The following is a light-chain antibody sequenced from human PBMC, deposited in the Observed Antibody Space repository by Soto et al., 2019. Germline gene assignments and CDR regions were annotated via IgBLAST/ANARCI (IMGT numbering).Light chain of an antibody. Sequence: EIVLTQSPGTLSLSPGERATLSCRASQSVSSNYLAWYQQKPGQAPRLLIYGASSRATGIPDRFSGSGSGTDFTLTIRRLEPEDYAVYYCQQYGSSYPWTFGQGTKVENK. CDR2: GAS. V-gene: IGKV3-20*01. CDR1: QSVSSNY. J-gene: IGKJ1*01. CDR3: QQYGSSYPWT.